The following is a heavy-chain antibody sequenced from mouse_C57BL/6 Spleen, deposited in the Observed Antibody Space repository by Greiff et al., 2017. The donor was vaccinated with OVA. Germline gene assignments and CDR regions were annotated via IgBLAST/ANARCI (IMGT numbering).Heavy chain of an antibody. J-gene: IGHJ1*03. Sequence: VQLQQSGPELVKPGASVKIPCKASGYTFTDYNMDWVKPSHGKSLAWIGDINPNNGGTIYNQKFTGKATLTVDKSSSAAYMEIRSLTSEDTAVYYFARRVITTVVATDWYFDVWGTGTTVTVSS. CDR1: GYTFTDYN. CDR3: ARRVITTVVATDWYFDV. D-gene: IGHD1-1*01. V-gene: IGHV1-18*01. CDR2: INPNNGGT.